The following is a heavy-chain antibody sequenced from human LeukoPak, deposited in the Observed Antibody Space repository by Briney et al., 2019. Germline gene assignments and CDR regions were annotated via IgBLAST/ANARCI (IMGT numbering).Heavy chain of an antibody. Sequence: AGGSLRLSCAASGFIFSTYGMHWVRQAPGKGLEWVAVIWYDGGTNYYADSVKGRFSISRDNSENRLYLQMNSLRVEDTAVYYCATSRDGSDFDYWGQGTLVTVSS. CDR3: ATSRDGSDFDY. CDR1: GFIFSTYG. V-gene: IGHV3-33*01. CDR2: IWYDGGTN. D-gene: IGHD5-24*01. J-gene: IGHJ4*02.